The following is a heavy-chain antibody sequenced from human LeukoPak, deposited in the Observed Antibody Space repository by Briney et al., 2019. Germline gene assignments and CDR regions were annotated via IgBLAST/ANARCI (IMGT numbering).Heavy chain of an antibody. Sequence: GASVKVSCKASGYTFTGYYMHWVRQDPGQGLEWMGRINPNSVGTNYAQQFQRRGTMTRDTSISTAYVELRRLRSDDTAVYYCARDSYYYDSSGYYYYFDYWGQGTLVTVSS. V-gene: IGHV1-2*06. D-gene: IGHD3-22*01. CDR2: INPNSVGT. CDR3: ARDSYYYDSSGYYYYFDY. J-gene: IGHJ4*02. CDR1: GYTFTGYY.